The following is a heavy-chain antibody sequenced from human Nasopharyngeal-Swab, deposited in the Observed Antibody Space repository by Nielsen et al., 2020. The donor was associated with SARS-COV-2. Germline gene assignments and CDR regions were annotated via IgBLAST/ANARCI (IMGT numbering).Heavy chain of an antibody. CDR3: AGAYDNSGDGFDT. CDR1: GFALSSYW. Sequence: GESLKISCAASGFALSSYWMHWVRQTPGKGLVWVSRLHSDGTSTRYADSVKGRFTISRDNSKNMLYLQMSSLRAEDTAVYYCAGAYDNSGDGFDTWGQGTMVTVSS. CDR2: LHSDGTST. V-gene: IGHV3-74*01. D-gene: IGHD3-22*01. J-gene: IGHJ3*02.